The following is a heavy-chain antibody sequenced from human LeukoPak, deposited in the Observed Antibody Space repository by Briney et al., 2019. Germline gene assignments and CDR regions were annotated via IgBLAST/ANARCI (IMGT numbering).Heavy chain of an antibody. Sequence: GGSLRLSCAASGFTFGDYYMSWIRQTPGRGLDWVSYISGTGKTIYYADSVKGRFTISRDNAKNSLYLQMNSLRVEDTAVYYCARIESAYYFYYMDVWGKGTTVTASS. CDR1: GFTFGDYY. V-gene: IGHV3-11*01. J-gene: IGHJ6*03. CDR2: ISGTGKTI. D-gene: IGHD4/OR15-4a*01. CDR3: ARIESAYYFYYMDV.